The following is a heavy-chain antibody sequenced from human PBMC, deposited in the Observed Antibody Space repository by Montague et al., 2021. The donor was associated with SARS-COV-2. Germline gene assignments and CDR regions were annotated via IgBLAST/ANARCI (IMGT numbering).Heavy chain of an antibody. Sequence: TLSLTCTVSGGSISSGSYYWSWIRQPAGKGLEWIGRISISGSTNYNPSLKSRVTISVDTSKNQFSLKPISVTAADTAVYYCARDIAVAGLFDHWGHGTLVTVSS. D-gene: IGHD6-19*01. CDR1: GGSISSGSYY. V-gene: IGHV4-61*02. CDR2: ISISGST. J-gene: IGHJ4*01. CDR3: ARDIAVAGLFDH.